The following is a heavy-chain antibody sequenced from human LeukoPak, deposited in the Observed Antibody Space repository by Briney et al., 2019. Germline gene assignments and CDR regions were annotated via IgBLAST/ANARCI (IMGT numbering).Heavy chain of an antibody. CDR2: ISGSGGST. V-gene: IGHV3-23*01. Sequence: GGSLRLSCAASRFTFSNYAMNWVRQAPGKGLEWVSAISGSGGSTFYAASVKGRFTISRDNSKNTLYLQMNSLRAEDTAVYYCAKGVGDWSGAQNWFDPWGQGTLVTVSS. CDR1: RFTFSNYA. J-gene: IGHJ5*02. D-gene: IGHD2-15*01. CDR3: AKGVGDWSGAQNWFDP.